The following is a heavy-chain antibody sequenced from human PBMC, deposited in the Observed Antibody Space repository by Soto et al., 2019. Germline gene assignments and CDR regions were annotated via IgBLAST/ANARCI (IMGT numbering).Heavy chain of an antibody. CDR2: ISSGGGTV. V-gene: IGHV3-48*03. D-gene: IGHD1-1*01. Sequence: GGSLRLSCAASGFTLSFYDVNWVRQAPGKGLEWVSYISSGGGTVYYADSVKGRFTISRDNAKNSLYLQMNSLRAEDTAVYYCARKASDDLDYWGQGTLVTVSS. CDR1: GFTLSFYD. CDR3: ARKASDDLDY. J-gene: IGHJ4*02.